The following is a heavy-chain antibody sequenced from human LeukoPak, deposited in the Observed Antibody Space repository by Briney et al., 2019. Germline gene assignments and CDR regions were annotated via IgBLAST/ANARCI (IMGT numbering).Heavy chain of an antibody. CDR3: ARPSYYDSSGYWTDAFDI. V-gene: IGHV5-51*01. J-gene: IGHJ3*02. D-gene: IGHD3-22*01. CDR2: IYPGDSDT. CDR1: GYSFTSYW. Sequence: GESLQISCKGSGYSFTSYWIGWVRQMPGKGLEWMGIIYPGDSDTRYSPSFQGQVTISADKSISTAYLQWSSLKASDTAMYYCARPSYYDSSGYWTDAFDIWGQGTMVTVSS.